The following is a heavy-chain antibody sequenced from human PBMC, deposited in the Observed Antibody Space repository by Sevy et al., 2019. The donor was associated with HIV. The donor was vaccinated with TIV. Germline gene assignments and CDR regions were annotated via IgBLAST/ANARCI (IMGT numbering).Heavy chain of an antibody. CDR1: GFTFSTYA. J-gene: IGHJ6*02. V-gene: IGHV3-23*01. D-gene: IGHD2-15*01. CDR3: AREGGDIVYYYGMDV. Sequence: GGSLRLSCTASGFTFSTYAMSWVRQAPGKGLEWVSAISGSGGSTYYADSVKGQFTVSRDNSKNTLYLQMNSLRAEDTAVYYCAREGGDIVYYYGMDVWGQGTTVTVSS. CDR2: ISGSGGST.